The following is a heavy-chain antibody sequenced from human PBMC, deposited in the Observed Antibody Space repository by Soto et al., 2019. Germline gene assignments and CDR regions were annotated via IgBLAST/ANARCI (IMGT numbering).Heavy chain of an antibody. CDR2: ISAYNGNT. D-gene: IGHD3-22*01. J-gene: IGHJ2*01. CDR1: GYTFTSYG. CDR3: ARDARYYYDSSGYTSDWYFDL. V-gene: IGHV1-18*01. Sequence: QVQLVQSGAEVKKPGASVKVSCKASGYTFTSYGISWVRQAPGQGLEWMGWISAYNGNTNYAQKLQGRVTMTTDTFTSTAYMDLRSLKSDDTAVYYCARDARYYYDSSGYTSDWYFDLWGRGTLVTVSS.